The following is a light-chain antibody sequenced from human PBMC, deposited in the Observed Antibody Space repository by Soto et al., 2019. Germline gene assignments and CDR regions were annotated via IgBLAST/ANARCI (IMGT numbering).Light chain of an antibody. V-gene: IGKV3-11*01. CDR2: DAS. CDR3: QQRSNWPST. CDR1: QSVSSY. J-gene: IGKJ4*01. Sequence: DIVLTQSPATLSLSPGERAALSCRARQSVSSYLAWYQQKPGQAPRLLIYDASKRAPGIPVRFSGSGSGTDFTLTISSLEPEDFAVYYCQQRSNWPSTFGGGTKVEAK.